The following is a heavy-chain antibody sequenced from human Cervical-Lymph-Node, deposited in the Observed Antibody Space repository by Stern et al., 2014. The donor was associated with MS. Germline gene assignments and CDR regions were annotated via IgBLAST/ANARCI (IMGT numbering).Heavy chain of an antibody. CDR2: IYYRGTT. Sequence: QVQLVESGPGLVKPSETLSLTCTVSGGSISSSSYYWGWIRQPPGKGLEWIGSIYYRGTTSSTPSLKMRFPFPVDTPKTQFSLKLISVTAADTAVYYCARWAYSSGWYNWFDPWGQGTLVTVSS. CDR1: GGSISSSSYY. J-gene: IGHJ5*02. V-gene: IGHV4-39*01. CDR3: ARWAYSSGWYNWFDP. D-gene: IGHD3-22*01.